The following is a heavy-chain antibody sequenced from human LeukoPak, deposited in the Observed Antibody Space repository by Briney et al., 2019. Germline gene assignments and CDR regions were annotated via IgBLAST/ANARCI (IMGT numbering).Heavy chain of an antibody. CDR1: GFTFSNHW. D-gene: IGHD2-2*01. J-gene: IGHJ4*02. CDR2: ISKDGSTS. V-gene: IGHV3-74*01. CDR3: ARVMGRYCSSTSCYVDY. Sequence: GGSLRLSCEASGFTFSNHWMHWVRQAPGKGLVWVSVISKDGSTSIYADSVRGRLTISRDNSKNTLYLQMNSLRAEDTAVYYCARVMGRYCSSTSCYVDYWGQGTLVTVSS.